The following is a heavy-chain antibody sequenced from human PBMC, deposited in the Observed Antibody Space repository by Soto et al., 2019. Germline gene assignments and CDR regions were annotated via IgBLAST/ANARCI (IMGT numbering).Heavy chain of an antibody. V-gene: IGHV1-3*01. Sequence: ASVKVSCKASGYTFTSYAMHWVRQAPGQRLEWMGWINAGNGNTKYSQKFQGRVTITADESTSTAYMELSSLRSEDTAVYYCARELYSSSPGVWGQGTLVTVSS. J-gene: IGHJ4*02. CDR3: ARELYSSSPGV. D-gene: IGHD6-13*01. CDR2: INAGNGNT. CDR1: GYTFTSYA.